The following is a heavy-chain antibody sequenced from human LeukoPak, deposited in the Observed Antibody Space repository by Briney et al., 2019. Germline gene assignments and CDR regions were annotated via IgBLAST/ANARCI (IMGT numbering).Heavy chain of an antibody. J-gene: IGHJ4*02. CDR3: AREGRGYSYGPTY. CDR2: IYHDGSI. CDR1: GGSFTGYS. V-gene: IGHV4-34*09. D-gene: IGHD5-18*01. Sequence: SETLSLTCAVYGGSFTGYSWNWIRQHPGKGLEWIGYIYHDGSIYYNLSLKSRVSISVDTSKNQFSLRLSSVTAADTAVYYCAREGRGYSYGPTYWGQGILVTVSS.